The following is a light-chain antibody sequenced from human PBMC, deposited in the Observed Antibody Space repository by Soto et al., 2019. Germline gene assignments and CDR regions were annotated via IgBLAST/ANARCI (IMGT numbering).Light chain of an antibody. V-gene: IGLV1-40*01. CDR2: GNS. CDR3: QSYDSSLSVV. J-gene: IGLJ2*01. CDR1: GSNIGAGYD. Sequence: QAVVTQPPSVSGARGQRVTISCTGSGSNIGAGYDVHWYQQLPGTAPKLLIYGNSNRPSGVPDRFSGSKSGTSASLAITGLQAEDEADYYCQSYDSSLSVVFGGGTKLTVL.